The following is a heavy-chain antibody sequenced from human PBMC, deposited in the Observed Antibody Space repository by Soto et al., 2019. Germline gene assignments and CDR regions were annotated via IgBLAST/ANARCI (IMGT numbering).Heavy chain of an antibody. V-gene: IGHV3-48*01. CDR2: ISSSSSTI. Sequence: PGGSLRLSCAASGFTFSSYSMNWVRQAPGKGLEWVSYISSSSSTIYYADSVKGRFTISRDNAKNSLYLQMNSLRAEDTAVYYCARDIGAYYDFWSGSHYMDVWGKGTTVTVSS. CDR3: ARDIGAYYDFWSGSHYMDV. J-gene: IGHJ6*03. CDR1: GFTFSSYS. D-gene: IGHD3-3*01.